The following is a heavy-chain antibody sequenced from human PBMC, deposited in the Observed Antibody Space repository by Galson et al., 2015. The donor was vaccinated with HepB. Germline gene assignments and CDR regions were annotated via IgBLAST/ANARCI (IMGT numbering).Heavy chain of an antibody. CDR1: GYTLTTYY. J-gene: IGHJ4*02. CDR2: INPSGGST. V-gene: IGHV1-46*01. CDR3: ARDLIGYINF. D-gene: IGHD5-24*01. Sequence: SVKVSCKASGYTLTTYYIHWVRQAPGQGLEWMGMINPSGGSTTYAQKFRGRVTMTRDTSTSTVYMELSSLRSEDTAVYFCARDLIGYINFWGQGTLVTVSS.